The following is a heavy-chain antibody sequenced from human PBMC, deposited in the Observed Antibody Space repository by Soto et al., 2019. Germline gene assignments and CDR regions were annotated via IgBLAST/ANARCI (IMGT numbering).Heavy chain of an antibody. CDR3: AREGGLLFEGGPYYFDY. J-gene: IGHJ4*02. D-gene: IGHD2-21*02. Sequence: GGSLRLSCAASGFTFSSYWMSWVRQAPGKGLEWVANIKQDGSEKYYVDSVKGRFTISRDNAKNSLYLQMNSLRAEDTAVYYCAREGGLLFEGGPYYFDYWGQGTLVTVSS. V-gene: IGHV3-7*05. CDR2: IKQDGSEK. CDR1: GFTFSSYW.